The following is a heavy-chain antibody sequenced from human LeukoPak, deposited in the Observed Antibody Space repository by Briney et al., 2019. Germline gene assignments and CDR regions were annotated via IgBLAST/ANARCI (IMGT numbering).Heavy chain of an antibody. D-gene: IGHD6-13*01. Sequence: GGSLRLSCAASGFTFSSYSMNWVRQAPGKGLEWVSSISSSSSYIYYADSVKGRFTISRDNAKNSLYLQMHSLGVEDTAVYYCVRGCGKSSCPYYLDSWGQGTLVTVSS. CDR3: VRGCGKSSCPYYLDS. CDR1: GFTFSSYS. CDR2: ISSSSSYI. J-gene: IGHJ4*02. V-gene: IGHV3-21*01.